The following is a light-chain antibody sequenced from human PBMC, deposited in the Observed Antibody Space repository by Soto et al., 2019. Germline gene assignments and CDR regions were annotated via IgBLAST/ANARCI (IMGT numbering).Light chain of an antibody. CDR3: QVWDSSADRVAV. V-gene: IGLV3-21*02. CDR2: DDY. J-gene: IGLJ2*01. CDR1: NFGDKS. Sequence: SYELTQAPSVSVAPGQPARITCGGDNFGDKSVHWYQQKPGQAPVMVVYDDYDRPSGIPERFSGSKSGNTATLTISGVEAGDEADDFCQVWDSSADRVAVFGGGTKLTVL.